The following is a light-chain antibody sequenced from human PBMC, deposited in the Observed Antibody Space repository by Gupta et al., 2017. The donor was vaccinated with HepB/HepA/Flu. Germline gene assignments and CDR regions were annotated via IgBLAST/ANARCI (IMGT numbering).Light chain of an antibody. CDR3: SSYTVTSIWV. J-gene: IGLJ3*02. CDR1: SSDVGANDY. Sequence: QSALTQPASVSGSPAQSVTISCTGTSSDVGANDYVSWYQQHPGKAPKLIIYDVSVRPSGVSNRLSGSRSGNTASLTISGLQAEDEADYYCSSYTVTSIWVFGGGTKLTVL. CDR2: DVS. V-gene: IGLV2-14*03.